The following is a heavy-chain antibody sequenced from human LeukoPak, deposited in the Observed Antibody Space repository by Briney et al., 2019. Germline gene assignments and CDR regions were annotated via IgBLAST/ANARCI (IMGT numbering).Heavy chain of an antibody. J-gene: IGHJ5*02. CDR2: ISPHSGGT. CDR1: GYTFSGYF. V-gene: IGHV1-2*02. CDR3: AREVRAYSSPFDP. D-gene: IGHD6-19*01. Sequence: GASVKVSCKASGYTFSGYFMHWVRQAPGQGLEWVGWISPHSGGTNYAQTFQGRVTMTTDTSISTAYMELRSLRSDDTAVYYCAREVRAYSSPFDPWGQGTLVTVSS.